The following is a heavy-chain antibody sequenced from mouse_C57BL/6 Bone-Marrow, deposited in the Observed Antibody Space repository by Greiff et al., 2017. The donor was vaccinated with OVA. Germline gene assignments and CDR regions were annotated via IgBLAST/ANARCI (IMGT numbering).Heavy chain of an antibody. V-gene: IGHV5-6*01. D-gene: IGHD2-2*01. CDR1: GFNFSSYG. CDR3: ETLIYYGYDRAWFAY. J-gene: IGHJ3*01. Sequence: EVKLVESGGDLVKPGGSLKLSCAASGFNFSSYGMSWVRQTPDKRLEWVATISSGGSYTYYPDSVQGRFTISRDNAKNTLYLQMSSLNSEDTTMQSWETLIYYGYDRAWFAYWGQGTLVTVSA. CDR2: ISSGGSYT.